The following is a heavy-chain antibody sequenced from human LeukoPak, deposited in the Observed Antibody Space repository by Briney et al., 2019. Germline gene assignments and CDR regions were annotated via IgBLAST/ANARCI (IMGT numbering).Heavy chain of an antibody. CDR1: GYSTNSGYY. CDR3: ARLLGGSWYRNAFDI. Sequence: SETLSLTCAVSGYSTNSGYYWGWIRQPPGKGLEWIGSRYHTGSSSYNPSLNSRVTISLDTSKNHFSLKLTSVTAADTAVYYCARLLGGSWYRNAFDIWGQGTMVTVSS. D-gene: IGHD6-13*01. CDR2: RYHTGSS. J-gene: IGHJ3*02. V-gene: IGHV4-38-2*01.